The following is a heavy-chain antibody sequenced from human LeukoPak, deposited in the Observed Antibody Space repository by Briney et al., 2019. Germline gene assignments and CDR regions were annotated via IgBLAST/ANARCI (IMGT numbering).Heavy chain of an antibody. CDR1: GGSISSGGYY. Sequence: SETLSLTCSVSGGSISSGGYYWSWIRQPPGKGLEWIGYIYHSGSTYYNPSLKSRVTISVDRSKNQFSLKLSSVTAADTAVYYCARAGVVPAAILDYWGQGTLVTVSS. V-gene: IGHV4-30-2*01. CDR3: ARAGVVPAAILDY. D-gene: IGHD2-2*01. CDR2: IYHSGST. J-gene: IGHJ4*02.